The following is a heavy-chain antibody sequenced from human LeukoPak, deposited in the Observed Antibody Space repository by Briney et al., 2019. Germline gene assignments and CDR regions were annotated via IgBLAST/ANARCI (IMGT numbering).Heavy chain of an antibody. Sequence: ASVKVSCKASGYTFTGYYMHWVRQAPGRGLEWMGWINPNSGGTNYAQKFQGRVTMTRDTSISTAYMELSRLRSDDTAVYYCAREIPYSGSYYYFDYWGQGTLVTVSS. CDR2: INPNSGGT. V-gene: IGHV1-2*02. J-gene: IGHJ4*02. CDR1: GYTFTGYY. D-gene: IGHD1-26*01. CDR3: AREIPYSGSYYYFDY.